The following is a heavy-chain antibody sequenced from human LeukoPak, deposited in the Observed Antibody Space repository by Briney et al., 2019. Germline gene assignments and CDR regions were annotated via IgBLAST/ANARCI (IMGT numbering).Heavy chain of an antibody. V-gene: IGHV4-39*07. Sequence: PSETLSLTCTVSGGSISSSSYYWGWIRQPPGKGLEWIGSIYYSGSTYYNPSLKSRVTISVDTSKNQFSLKLSSVTAADTAVYYCARWMVRYSGSYPTPSYYYYGMDVWGQGTTVTVSS. D-gene: IGHD1-26*01. CDR1: GGSISSSSYY. CDR2: IYYSGST. J-gene: IGHJ6*02. CDR3: ARWMVRYSGSYPTPSYYYYGMDV.